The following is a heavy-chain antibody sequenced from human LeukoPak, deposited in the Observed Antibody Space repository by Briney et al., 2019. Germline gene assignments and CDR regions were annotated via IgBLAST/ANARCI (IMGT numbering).Heavy chain of an antibody. CDR1: GFTFSSNG. J-gene: IGHJ4*02. V-gene: IGHV3-7*01. D-gene: IGHD2-8*01. Sequence: GGSLRLSCAASGFTFSSNGMDLVRQAPRKGLEWVANIREDGIEKYYVDSVRGRFTISRDNAWNLVYLQMNSLRPEDTAIYYCAREQWSRLDWGQGTLVTVSS. CDR3: AREQWSRLD. CDR2: IREDGIEK.